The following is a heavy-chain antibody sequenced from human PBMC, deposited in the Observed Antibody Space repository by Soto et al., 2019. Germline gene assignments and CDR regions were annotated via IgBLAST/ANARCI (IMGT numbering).Heavy chain of an antibody. CDR1: GFSLSTNGMR. V-gene: IGHV2-70*04. D-gene: IGHD1-26*01. Sequence: SGPTLVNPTQTLTLTCTFSGFSLSTNGMRVSWIRQPPGKALEWLARIDWDDDKFYSTSLKTRLTISKDTSKSQVVLTMTNMDPVDTAKYYCERTLSGNTFDYWGQGTLVTVYS. J-gene: IGHJ4*02. CDR3: ERTLSGNTFDY. CDR2: IDWDDDK.